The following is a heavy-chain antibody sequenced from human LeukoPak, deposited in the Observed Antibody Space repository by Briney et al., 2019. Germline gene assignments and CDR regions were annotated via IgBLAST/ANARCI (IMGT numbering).Heavy chain of an antibody. CDR3: AKLTIGWFEDY. CDR2: IISGGGGNT. CDR1: GFTFSDYA. D-gene: IGHD6-19*01. Sequence: GGSLRLSCAASGFTFSDYAMTWVRQAPGKGLEWVATIISGGGGNTFYADSVKGRFTVSRDTSKNTLYLQMNSLRAEDTAVYYCAKLTIGWFEDYWGQGTLVTVSS. J-gene: IGHJ4*02. V-gene: IGHV3-23*01.